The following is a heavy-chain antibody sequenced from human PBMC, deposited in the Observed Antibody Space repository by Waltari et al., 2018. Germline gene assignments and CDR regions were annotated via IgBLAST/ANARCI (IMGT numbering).Heavy chain of an antibody. Sequence: QITLKESGPTLVKHTQTLTLTCTFSGFSLSATGVGVGWIRQPPGKALEWLALIYWDDDKRYSPSLKSRLTITKDTSKNQVVLTMTNMDPVDTATYYCAHSGARARGDYFQHWGQGTLVTVSS. D-gene: IGHD6-6*01. V-gene: IGHV2-5*02. J-gene: IGHJ4*02. CDR1: GFSLSATGVG. CDR2: IYWDDDK. CDR3: AHSGARARGDYFQH.